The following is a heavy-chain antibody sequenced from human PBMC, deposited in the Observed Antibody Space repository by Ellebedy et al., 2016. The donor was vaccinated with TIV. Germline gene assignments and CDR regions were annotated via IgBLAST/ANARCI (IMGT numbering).Heavy chain of an antibody. CDR3: ARGGAEDAFDV. J-gene: IGHJ3*01. Sequence: AASVKVSCKASGYMFSDYYMHWVRQAPGQGLEWMGWMNPNSGGTDYAEKFQGRVTMTRDTSIRTAYMELNRLRSDDTAVYYCARGGAEDAFDVWGQGTVVTVSA. D-gene: IGHD3-16*01. CDR2: MNPNSGGT. CDR1: GYMFSDYY. V-gene: IGHV1-2*02.